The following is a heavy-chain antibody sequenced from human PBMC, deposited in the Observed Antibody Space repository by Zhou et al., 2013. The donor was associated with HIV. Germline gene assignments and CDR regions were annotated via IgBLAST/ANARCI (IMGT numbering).Heavy chain of an antibody. CDR2: INPSGSST. CDR1: GYTFTSYY. D-gene: IGHD3-22*01. J-gene: IGHJ3*02. Sequence: QVQLVQSGAEVKKPGASVKVSCKAAGYTFTSYYMHWVRQAPGQGLEWMGIINPSGSSTNYAQKFQGRVTITTDEFTSTAYMELSSLRSDDTALYYCARPDSSSYFVDAFDIWGQGTKVIVSS. V-gene: IGHV1-46*01. CDR3: ARPDSSSYFVDAFDI.